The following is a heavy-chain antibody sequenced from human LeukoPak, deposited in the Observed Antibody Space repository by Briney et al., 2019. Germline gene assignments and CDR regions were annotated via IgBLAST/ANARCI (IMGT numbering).Heavy chain of an antibody. Sequence: PGGSLRLSCAASGFTFSSYAMSWVRQAPGKGLEWVSAISGSTYYADFVKGRFTISRDNSKNTLYLQMNSLRAEDTAVYYCAKPKYSTSRGFDYWGQGTLVTVSS. CDR3: AKPKYSTSRGFDY. D-gene: IGHD6-6*01. CDR2: ISGST. CDR1: GFTFSSYA. V-gene: IGHV3-23*01. J-gene: IGHJ4*02.